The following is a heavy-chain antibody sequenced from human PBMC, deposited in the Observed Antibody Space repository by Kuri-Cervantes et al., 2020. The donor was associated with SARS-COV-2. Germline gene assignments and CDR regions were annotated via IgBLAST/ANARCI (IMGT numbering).Heavy chain of an antibody. CDR3: ASRLRLGELSLMLDY. CDR1: GGSISSGGYS. Sequence: SETLSLTCAVSGGSISSGGYSWSWIRQPPGKGLEWIGYIYHSGSTYYNPSLKSRVTISVDTSKNQFSLKLSSVTAADTAVYYCASRLRLGELSLMLDYWGQGTLVTVSS. D-gene: IGHD3-16*02. V-gene: IGHV4-30-2*05. CDR2: IYHSGST. J-gene: IGHJ4*02.